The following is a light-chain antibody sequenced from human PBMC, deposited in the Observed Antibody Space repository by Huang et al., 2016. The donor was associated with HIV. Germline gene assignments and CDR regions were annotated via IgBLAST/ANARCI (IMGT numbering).Light chain of an antibody. J-gene: IGKJ1*01. CDR1: QSISYW. CDR3: QQYNSYSWT. Sequence: DIKMTQSPSTLSASVGDRVTITCRASQSISYWLAWYQQKPGKAPNLLIYKSSTLQSGVPSRFSGSGSGTEFTFTISSLQPDDFATYYCQQYNSYSWTFGQGTKVEIK. V-gene: IGKV1-5*03. CDR2: KSS.